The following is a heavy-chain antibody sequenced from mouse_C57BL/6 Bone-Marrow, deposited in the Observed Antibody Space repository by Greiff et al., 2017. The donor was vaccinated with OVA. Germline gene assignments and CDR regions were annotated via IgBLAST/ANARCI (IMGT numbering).Heavy chain of an antibody. V-gene: IGHV1-52*01. CDR1: GYTFTSYW. J-gene: IGHJ2*01. Sequence: QVQLQQPGAELVRSGSSVKLSCKASGYTFTSYWMHWVKQRPIQGLEWIGNIDPSDSETHYNQKFKDKATLTVDKSSSTAYMQLSSLTSEDSAVYYCARGGIYYGNYVDYWGQGTTLTVSS. CDR2: IDPSDSET. CDR3: ARGGIYYGNYVDY. D-gene: IGHD2-1*01.